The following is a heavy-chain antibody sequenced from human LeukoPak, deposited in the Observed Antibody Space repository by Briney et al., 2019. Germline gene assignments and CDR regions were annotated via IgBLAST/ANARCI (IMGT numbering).Heavy chain of an antibody. Sequence: SETLSLTCTASGYSISSGYFWGWIRQPPGKGLEWIGEIYHSGSTYYTPSLKSRVTISIDTSKNQFSLKLSSVTAADTAVYYCARAYSSSWYFNWFDPWGQGTLVTVSS. J-gene: IGHJ5*02. CDR3: ARAYSSSWYFNWFDP. CDR1: GYSISSGYF. D-gene: IGHD6-13*01. V-gene: IGHV4-38-2*02. CDR2: IYHSGST.